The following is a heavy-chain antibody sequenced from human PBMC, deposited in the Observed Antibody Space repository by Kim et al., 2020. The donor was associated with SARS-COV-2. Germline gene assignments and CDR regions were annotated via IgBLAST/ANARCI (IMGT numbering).Heavy chain of an antibody. CDR1: GFTFSSYA. D-gene: IGHD6-25*01. J-gene: IGHJ4*02. CDR3: VKDRSGIAAVAGRVHY. Sequence: GGSLRLSCSASGFTFSSYAMHWVRQAPGKGLEYVSAISSNGGSTYYADSVKGRFTISRDNSKNTLYLQMSSLRAEDTAVYYCVKDRSGIAAVAGRVHYWGRGTLVTVSS. V-gene: IGHV3-64D*06. CDR2: ISSNGGST.